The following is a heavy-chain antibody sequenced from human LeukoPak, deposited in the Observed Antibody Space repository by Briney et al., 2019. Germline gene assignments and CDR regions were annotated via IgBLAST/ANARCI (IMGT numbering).Heavy chain of an antibody. CDR1: GYTFTNYG. CDR3: VRDYFCSGGTCDDCFDP. V-gene: IGHV1-18*01. D-gene: IGHD2-15*01. J-gene: IGHJ5*02. CDR2: IGTYNHDT. Sequence: ASVKVSCKASGYTFTNYGISWVRQAPGQGLEWMAWIGTYNHDTNYAQKSRGRVTLTTDTSTSTAYMELRSLGSDDTAVYYCVRDYFCSGGTCDDCFDPWGQGTLVTVSS.